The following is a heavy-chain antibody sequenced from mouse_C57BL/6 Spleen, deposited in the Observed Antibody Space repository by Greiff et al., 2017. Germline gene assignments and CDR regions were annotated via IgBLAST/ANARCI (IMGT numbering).Heavy chain of an antibody. J-gene: IGHJ2*01. Sequence: VQLQQPGAELVKPGASVKLSCKASGYTFTSYWMHWVKQRPGQGLEWIGMIHPNSGSTNYNEKFKSQATLTVDKSSSTAYMQLSSLTSEDSAVYYCARVITTVGGDWGQGTTLTVSS. D-gene: IGHD1-1*01. CDR2: IHPNSGST. CDR1: GYTFTSYW. V-gene: IGHV1-64*01. CDR3: ARVITTVGGD.